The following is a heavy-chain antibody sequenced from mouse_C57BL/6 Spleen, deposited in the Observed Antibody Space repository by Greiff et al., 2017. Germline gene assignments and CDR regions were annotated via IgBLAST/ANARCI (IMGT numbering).Heavy chain of an antibody. CDR2: ISSGGSYT. V-gene: IGHV5-6*01. CDR3: ARSELITTVVAGAMDY. D-gene: IGHD1-1*01. Sequence: EVQLKESGGDLVKPGGSLKLSCAASGFTFSSYGMSWVRQTPDKRLEWVATISSGGSYTYYPDSVKGRFTISRDNAKNTLYLQMSSLKSEDTAMYYCARSELITTVVAGAMDYWGQGTSVTVSS. CDR1: GFTFSSYG. J-gene: IGHJ4*01.